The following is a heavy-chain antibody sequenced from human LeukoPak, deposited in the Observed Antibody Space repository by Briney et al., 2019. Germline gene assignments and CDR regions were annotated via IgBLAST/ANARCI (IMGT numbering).Heavy chain of an antibody. Sequence: SETLSLTCAVSGGSINTATFDWGWIRQAPGRDFEWIATISSDGTAYYNPSLMSRVTISIDTSMNQFSLVLTSVTAADTGLFYCARFKGGTGFDYWGQGILVIVSS. V-gene: IGHV4-39*01. CDR2: ISSDGTA. D-gene: IGHD1-26*01. CDR1: GGSINTATFD. J-gene: IGHJ4*02. CDR3: ARFKGGTGFDY.